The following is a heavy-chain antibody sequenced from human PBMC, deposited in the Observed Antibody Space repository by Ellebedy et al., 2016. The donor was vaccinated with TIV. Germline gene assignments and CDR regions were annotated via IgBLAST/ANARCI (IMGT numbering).Heavy chain of an antibody. CDR2: IKQDGSDK. Sequence: GGSLRLSXAASGFTFSALWMGWVRLAPGKGLEWVANIKQDGSDKYYVDSVKGRFTISRDNAKNTLYLQMNSLRAEDTAVYYCARHGFYCFDFWGQGTLVTVSS. CDR3: ARHGFYCFDF. J-gene: IGHJ4*02. D-gene: IGHD3-10*01. CDR1: GFTFSALW. V-gene: IGHV3-7*01.